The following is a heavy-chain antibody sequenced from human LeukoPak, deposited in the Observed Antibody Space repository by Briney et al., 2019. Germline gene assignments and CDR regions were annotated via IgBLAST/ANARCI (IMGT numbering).Heavy chain of an antibody. V-gene: IGHV3-23*01. CDR2: ISASGGNT. CDR1: GFTFTSHA. CDR3: AKGGFNYPGY. D-gene: IGHD5-18*01. J-gene: IGHJ4*02. Sequence: GGSLRLSCAASGFTFTSHAMTWVRQAPGKGLEWASGISASGGNTFYADAVKGRFTISRDNSKSTLYLQMNSLRADDTALYYCAKGGFNYPGYWGQGTLVTVSS.